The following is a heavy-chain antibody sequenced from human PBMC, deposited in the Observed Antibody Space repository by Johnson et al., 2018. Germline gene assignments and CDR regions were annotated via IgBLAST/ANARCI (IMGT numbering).Heavy chain of an antibody. CDR1: GFTVSSNY. J-gene: IGHJ6*02. CDR3: ARDPYHYGEYHYYGMDV. Sequence: VQLVESGGGLVQPGGSLRLSCAASGFTVSSNYMSWVRQAPGKGLEWVSYISSSSSTIYYADSVKGRFTISRDNAKNSLYLQMNSLRDEDTAVYYCARDPYHYGEYHYYGMDVWGQGTTVTVSS. CDR2: ISSSSSTI. D-gene: IGHD4-17*01. V-gene: IGHV3-48*02.